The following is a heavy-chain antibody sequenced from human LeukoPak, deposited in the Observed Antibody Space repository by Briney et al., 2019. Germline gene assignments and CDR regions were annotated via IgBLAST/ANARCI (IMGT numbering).Heavy chain of an antibody. D-gene: IGHD5-12*01. CDR1: GASISSYD. V-gene: IGHV4-59*01. J-gene: IGHJ6*03. Sequence: PSETLSLTCAVSGASISSYDWSWIRQPPGKGLEWIGYIYYSGSTNYNPSLKSRVTISVDTSKDQFSLKMSTVTAADTAVYYCARVTSELRYSGYDFSSGPSYYYMDVWGKGTTVTVSS. CDR3: ARVTSELRYSGYDFSSGPSYYYMDV. CDR2: IYYSGST.